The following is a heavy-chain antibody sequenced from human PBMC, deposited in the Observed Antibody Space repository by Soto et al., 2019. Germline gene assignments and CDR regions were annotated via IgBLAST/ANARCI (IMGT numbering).Heavy chain of an antibody. J-gene: IGHJ4*02. Sequence: PETLSLTCTISGGSISSYYWTWSRQPPGKGLEWIGYIYYSGGTNYNPSLESRVTMSVDTSKNQFSLRLTSVTSADTAVYFCERDYGGNRGFESWGQGGLVS. D-gene: IGHD4-17*01. CDR3: ERDYGGNRGFES. CDR1: GGSISSYY. CDR2: IYYSGGT. V-gene: IGHV4-59*01.